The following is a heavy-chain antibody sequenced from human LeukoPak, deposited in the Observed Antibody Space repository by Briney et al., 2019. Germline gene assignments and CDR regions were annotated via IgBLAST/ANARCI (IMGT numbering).Heavy chain of an antibody. Sequence: SETLSLTRTVSSGSISSYYWSWIRQPPGKGLEWIGYIYYSGSTNYNPSLKSRVTISIDASKNQFSLKLSSVTAADTAVYYCARLGVYGDYVGGFDYWGQGTLVTVSS. J-gene: IGHJ4*02. CDR3: ARLGVYGDYVGGFDY. D-gene: IGHD4-17*01. CDR1: SGSISSYY. CDR2: IYYSGST. V-gene: IGHV4-59*08.